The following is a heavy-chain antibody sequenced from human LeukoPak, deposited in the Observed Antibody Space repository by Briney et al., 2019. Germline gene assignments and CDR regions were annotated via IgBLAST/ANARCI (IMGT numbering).Heavy chain of an antibody. CDR1: GGSISSYY. CDR3: ARAYCSGGSCYSGFDY. J-gene: IGHJ4*02. V-gene: IGHV4-4*07. CDR2: IYTSGST. D-gene: IGHD2-15*01. Sequence: SETLSLTCTVSGGSISSYYWSWIRQPAGKGLEWIGRIYTSGSTNYNPSLKSRVTMSVDTSKNQSSLKLSSVTAADTAVYYCARAYCSGGSCYSGFDYWGQGALVTVSS.